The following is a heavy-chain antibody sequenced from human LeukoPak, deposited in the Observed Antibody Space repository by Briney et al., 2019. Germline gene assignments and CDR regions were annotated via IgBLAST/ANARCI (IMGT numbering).Heavy chain of an antibody. CDR1: GFTFSHYA. J-gene: IGHJ4*02. CDR3: VKDRGGIPRDFDY. Sequence: GGSLRLSCSASGFTFSHYAMHWVRQAPGKGLEYVSDIRNDGGSPYYADSVKGRFAISRDNSKSTLYLQMSNLRSEDTAVYFCVKDRGGIPRDFDYWGQGTLVIVSS. CDR2: IRNDGGSP. D-gene: IGHD1-1*01. V-gene: IGHV3-64D*06.